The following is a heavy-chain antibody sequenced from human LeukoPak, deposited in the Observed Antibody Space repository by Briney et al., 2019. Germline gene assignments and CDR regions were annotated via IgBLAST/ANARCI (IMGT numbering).Heavy chain of an antibody. Sequence: ASVKVSCKASGYTFTSYDINWVRQATGRGLEWMGWMNPNSGNTGYAQKFQGRVTMTRNTSISTAYMELSSLRSEDTAVYYCARVTAANTWGYYYYYYGMDVWGQGTTVTVSS. CDR1: GYTFTSYD. CDR3: ARVTAANTWGYYYYYYGMDV. CDR2: MNPNSGNT. D-gene: IGHD2-2*01. J-gene: IGHJ6*02. V-gene: IGHV1-8*01.